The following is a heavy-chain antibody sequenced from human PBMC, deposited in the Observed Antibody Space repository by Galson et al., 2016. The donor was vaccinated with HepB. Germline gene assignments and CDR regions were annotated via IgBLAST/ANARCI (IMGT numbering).Heavy chain of an antibody. CDR1: EFTVSSNY. J-gene: IGHJ6*02. CDR2: IYSGGTT. CDR3: ARDQGNYYYYGMDV. Sequence: SLRLSCAASEFTVSSNYMSWVRQAPGMGLEWVSVIYSGGTTYYADSGKGRFTISSDNSKNTLYLQMNSLGAEDTAVYYCARDQGNYYYYGMDVWGQGTTVTVYS. V-gene: IGHV3-53*01.